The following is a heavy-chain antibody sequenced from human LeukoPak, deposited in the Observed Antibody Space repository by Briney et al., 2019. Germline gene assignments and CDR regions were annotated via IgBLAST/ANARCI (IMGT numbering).Heavy chain of an antibody. Sequence: PGGSLRLSCAASGFTFSSYSMNWVRQAPGKGLEWVSSISSSSSYIYYADSVKGRFTISRDNAKNSLYLQMHSLRAEDTAVYYCARTSDWGCSGGTCYNYEGYWGQGTLVTVSS. CDR2: ISSSSSYI. D-gene: IGHD2-15*01. CDR3: ARTSDWGCSGGTCYNYEGY. J-gene: IGHJ4*02. V-gene: IGHV3-21*01. CDR1: GFTFSSYS.